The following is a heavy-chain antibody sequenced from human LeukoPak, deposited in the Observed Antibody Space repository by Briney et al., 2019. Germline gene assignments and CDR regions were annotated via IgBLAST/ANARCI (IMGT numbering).Heavy chain of an antibody. D-gene: IGHD6-19*01. Sequence: PSETLSLTCAVYGGSFSGYCWSWIRQPPGKGLEWIGEINHSGSTNYNPSLKSRVTISVDTSKNQFSLKLSSVTAADTAVYYCASQRGYSSGWGQGTLVTVSS. CDR3: ASQRGYSSG. V-gene: IGHV4-34*01. J-gene: IGHJ4*02. CDR2: INHSGST. CDR1: GGSFSGYC.